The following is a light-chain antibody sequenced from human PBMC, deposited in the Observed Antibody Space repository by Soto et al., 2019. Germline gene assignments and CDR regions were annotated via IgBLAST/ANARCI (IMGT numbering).Light chain of an antibody. J-gene: IGLJ1*01. V-gene: IGLV2-14*01. CDR1: SNDIGGYNY. CDR3: SSYKNNSAFYV. CDR2: QVN. Sequence: QSALTQPASVSGSPGQSITVSCTGTSNDIGGYNYVSWYQQHPGKAPKLIISQVNNRPSGVSHRFSGSKSGNTASLTISGLQAEDEAEYYCSSYKNNSAFYVFGTGTKVTVL.